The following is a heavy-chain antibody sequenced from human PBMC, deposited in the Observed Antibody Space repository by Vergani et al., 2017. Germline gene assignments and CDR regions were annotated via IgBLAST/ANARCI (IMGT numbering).Heavy chain of an antibody. CDR2: MNPNSGNT. CDR1: GYTFTSYD. Sequence: QVQLVQSGAEVKKPGASVKVSCKASGYTFTSYDINWVRQATGQGLEWMGWMNPNSGNTGYAQKFQGRVTMTRNTSISTAYMELSSLRSEDTAVYYCAREGRVSDYDSSGYYYLDWGQGTLVTVSS. J-gene: IGHJ4*02. CDR3: AREGRVSDYDSSGYYYLD. D-gene: IGHD3-22*01. V-gene: IGHV1-8*01.